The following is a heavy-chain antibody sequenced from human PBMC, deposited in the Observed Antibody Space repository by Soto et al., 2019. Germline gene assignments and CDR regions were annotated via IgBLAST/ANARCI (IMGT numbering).Heavy chain of an antibody. Sequence: SETLSLTCAVYGGSFSGYYWSWIRQPPGKGLEWIGEINHSGSTNYNPSLKSRVTISVDTSKNQFSLKLSSVTAADTAVYYCARYGDYATSFDYWGQGTLVTVS. CDR1: GGSFSGYY. D-gene: IGHD4-17*01. CDR2: INHSGST. CDR3: ARYGDYATSFDY. J-gene: IGHJ4*02. V-gene: IGHV4-34*01.